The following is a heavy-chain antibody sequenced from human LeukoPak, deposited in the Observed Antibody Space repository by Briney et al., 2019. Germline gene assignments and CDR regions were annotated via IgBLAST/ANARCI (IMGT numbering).Heavy chain of an antibody. CDR3: ARDGDGYDFWSGYYTDLFDY. D-gene: IGHD3-3*01. CDR1: GGTFSSYA. CDR2: IIPILGIA. J-gene: IGHJ4*02. Sequence: ASVKVSCKASGGTFSSYAISWVRQAPGQGLEWMGRIIPILGIANYAQKFQGRVTITADKSTSTAYMELRSLRSDDTAVYYCARDGDGYDFWSGYYTDLFDYWGQGTLVTVSS. V-gene: IGHV1-69*04.